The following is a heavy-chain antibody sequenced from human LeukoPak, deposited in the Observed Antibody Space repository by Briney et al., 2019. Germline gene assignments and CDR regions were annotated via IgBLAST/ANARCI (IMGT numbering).Heavy chain of an antibody. CDR1: GYTFTTFS. Sequence: ASVKVSCKASGYTFTTFSIHWVRQAPGQSLEWMGWINGGNGNTKYSQKFQGRVTITSDTSASTAYMEVSSLRSEDTAIYYCAREMGSSTDYRYYYFGMDVWGQGTTVTVSS. CDR3: AREMGSSTDYRYYYFGMDV. J-gene: IGHJ6*02. V-gene: IGHV1-3*01. CDR2: INGGNGNT. D-gene: IGHD2-2*01.